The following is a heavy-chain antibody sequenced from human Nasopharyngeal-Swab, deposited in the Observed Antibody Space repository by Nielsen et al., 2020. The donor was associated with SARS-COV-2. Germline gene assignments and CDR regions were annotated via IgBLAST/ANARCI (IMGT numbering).Heavy chain of an antibody. V-gene: IGHV4-30-4*01. J-gene: IGHJ6*02. D-gene: IGHD3-22*01. CDR3: ASKRLLPPLYYYYGMDV. CDR1: GGSISSGDYY. CDR2: IYYSGST. Sequence: SETLSLTCTVSGGSISSGDYYWSWIRQPPGKGLEWIGYIYYSGSTYYNPSLKSRVTISVDTSKNQFSLKLSSVTAADTAVYYCASKRLLPPLYYYYGMDVWGQGTTVTVSS.